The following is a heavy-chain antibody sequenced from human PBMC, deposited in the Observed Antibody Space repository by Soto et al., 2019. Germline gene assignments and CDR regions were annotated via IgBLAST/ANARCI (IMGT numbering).Heavy chain of an antibody. CDR1: GFTFSSYS. J-gene: IGHJ6*03. CDR2: ISSSSYI. Sequence: GGSLRLSCAASGFTFSSYSMNWVRQATGKGLEWVSSISSSSYIYYADSVKGRFTISRDNAKNSLYLQMNSLRAEDTAVYYCARSPSARDFWGYMDVWGKGTTVTVSS. V-gene: IGHV3-21*01. CDR3: ARSPSARDFWGYMDV. D-gene: IGHD3-3*01.